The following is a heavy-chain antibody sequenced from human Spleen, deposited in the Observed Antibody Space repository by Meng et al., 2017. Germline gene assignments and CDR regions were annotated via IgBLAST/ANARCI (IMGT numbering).Heavy chain of an antibody. V-gene: IGHV3-30*04. J-gene: IGHJ2*01. Sequence: GESLKISCAASGFSFSYYPMHWVRQAPGTGLEWVAVISYDGSNKYYADSVKGRFTISRDNSKNTLYLQMNSLRAEDTAVYYCAREGYSSSWAYYWYFDLWGRGTLVTVSS. D-gene: IGHD6-13*01. CDR1: GFSFSYYP. CDR3: AREGYSSSWAYYWYFDL. CDR2: ISYDGSNK.